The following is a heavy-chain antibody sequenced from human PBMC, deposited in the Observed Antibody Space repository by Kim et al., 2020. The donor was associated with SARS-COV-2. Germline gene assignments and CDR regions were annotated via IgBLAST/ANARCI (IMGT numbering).Heavy chain of an antibody. D-gene: IGHD6-6*01. CDR1: GGSISSYY. Sequence: SETLSLTCTVSGGSISSYYWSWIRQPPGKGLEWIGYIYYSGSTNYNPSLKSRVTISVDTSKNQFSLKLSSVTAADTAVYYCARLGTGYSGSPNYYYYGMDVWGQGTTVTVSS. CDR2: IYYSGST. V-gene: IGHV4-59*08. J-gene: IGHJ6*02. CDR3: ARLGTGYSGSPNYYYYGMDV.